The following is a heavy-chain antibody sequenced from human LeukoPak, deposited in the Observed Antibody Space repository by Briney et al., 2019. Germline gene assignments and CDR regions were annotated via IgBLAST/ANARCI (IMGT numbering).Heavy chain of an antibody. CDR3: ARPARYCSGGSCWDS. Sequence: PSETLSLTCTVSGGSISSFYWSWIRQSPGKGLEWIGNMYYSGNTNYNPSLTSRVTISGDTSKNQFSLKLTSVTAADTAIYYCARPARYCSGGSCWDSWGQGTLVTVSS. CDR1: GGSISSFY. CDR2: MYYSGNT. J-gene: IGHJ4*02. V-gene: IGHV4-59*01. D-gene: IGHD2-15*01.